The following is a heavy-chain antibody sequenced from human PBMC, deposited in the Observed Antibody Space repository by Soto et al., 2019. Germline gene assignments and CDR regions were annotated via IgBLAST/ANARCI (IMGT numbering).Heavy chain of an antibody. Sequence: GGSLRLSCTASGFTFGDYAMSWFRQAPGKGLEWVGFIRSKAYGGTTEYAASVKGRFTISRDDSKSIAYLQMNSLKTEDTAVYYCTRDVVVVASGPPYYYYYMDVWGKGTTVTVSS. V-gene: IGHV3-49*03. D-gene: IGHD2-15*01. J-gene: IGHJ6*03. CDR1: GFTFGDYA. CDR2: IRSKAYGGTT. CDR3: TRDVVVVASGPPYYYYYMDV.